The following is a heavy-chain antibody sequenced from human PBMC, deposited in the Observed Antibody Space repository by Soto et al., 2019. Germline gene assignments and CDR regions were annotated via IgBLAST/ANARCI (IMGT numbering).Heavy chain of an antibody. D-gene: IGHD1-26*01. CDR1: GFTFSSYA. CDR2: ISGSGGST. Sequence: GSLRLSCAASGFTFSSYAMSWVRQAPGKGLEWVSAISGSGGSTYYADSVKGRFTISRDNAKNSLYLQMNSLRDEDTAMYYCARTVGATTSFDYWGQGTLVTVSS. V-gene: IGHV3-23*01. CDR3: ARTVGATTSFDY. J-gene: IGHJ4*02.